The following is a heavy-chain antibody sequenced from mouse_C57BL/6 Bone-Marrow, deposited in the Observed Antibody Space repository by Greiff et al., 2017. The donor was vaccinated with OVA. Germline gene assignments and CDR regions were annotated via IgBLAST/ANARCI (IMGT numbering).Heavy chain of an antibody. J-gene: IGHJ1*03. CDR2: IYPGSGST. V-gene: IGHV1-55*01. CDR1: GYTFTSYW. D-gene: IGHD1-1*01. CDR3: ARLYYGSSYWYFDV. Sequence: QVQLQQPGAELVKPGASVKMSCKASGYTFTSYWITWVKQRPGQGLEWIGDIYPGSGSTNYNEKFKSKAKLTVDTSSSTAYMQLSSLTSEDSAVYYCARLYYGSSYWYFDVWGTGTTVTVSS.